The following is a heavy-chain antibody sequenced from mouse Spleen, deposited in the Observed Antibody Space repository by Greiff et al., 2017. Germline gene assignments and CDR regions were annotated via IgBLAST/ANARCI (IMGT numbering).Heavy chain of an antibody. Sequence: VQLQQSGPVLVKPGASVKMSCKASGYTFTDYYMNWVKQSHGKSLEWIGVINPYNGGTSYNQKFKGKATLTVDKSSSTAYMELNSLTSEDSAVYYCARRGDYYGSTPYFDYWGQGTTLTVSS. D-gene: IGHD1-1*01. V-gene: IGHV1-19*01. CDR2: INPYNGGT. CDR3: ARRGDYYGSTPYFDY. CDR1: GYTFTDYY. J-gene: IGHJ2*01.